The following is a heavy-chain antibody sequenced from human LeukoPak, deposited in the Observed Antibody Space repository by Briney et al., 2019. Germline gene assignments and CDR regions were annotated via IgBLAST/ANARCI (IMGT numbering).Heavy chain of an antibody. CDR1: GFTFSDNY. CDR2: ISASGVTI. D-gene: IGHD6-13*01. CDR3: ARVFLSPGQQPVPGPGHP. J-gene: IGHJ5*02. V-gene: IGHV3-11*01. Sequence: PGGSLRLSCAASGFTFSDNYMSWIRQAPGKGLEWVSYISASGVTIYYADSVRGRFTISRDNAKNSLFLQMNGLRAEDTATYYCARVFLSPGQQPVPGPGHPWGQGTLVIVSS.